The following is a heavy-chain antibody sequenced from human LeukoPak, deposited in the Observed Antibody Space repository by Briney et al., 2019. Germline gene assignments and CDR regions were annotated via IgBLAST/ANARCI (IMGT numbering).Heavy chain of an antibody. J-gene: IGHJ4*02. CDR1: GLTPSSFA. CDR3: AKASGVSSTDAVR. D-gene: IGHD1-26*01. V-gene: IGHV3-23*01. CDR2: SRGNGET. Sequence: PGGSLRLSCAASGLTPSSFAMSWVRQGPARGLEWVLSSRGNGETFYADSVEGRFSLFSDSSRNTVYFQLNNIRVEETAVYYCAKASGVSSTDAVRWGEGTLVTVSS.